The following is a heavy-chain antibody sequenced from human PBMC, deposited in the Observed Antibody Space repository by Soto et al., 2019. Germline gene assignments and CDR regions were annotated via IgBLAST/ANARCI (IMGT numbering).Heavy chain of an antibody. Sequence: SETLSLTCTVSGGSISSGDYYWSWIRQPPGKGLEWIGYIYYSGSTYYNPSLKSRVTISVDTSKNQFSLKLSSVTAADTALYYCARTLGDYVDYWGQGTLVTVSS. D-gene: IGHD4-17*01. CDR1: GGSISSGDYY. J-gene: IGHJ4*02. V-gene: IGHV4-30-4*01. CDR3: ARTLGDYVDY. CDR2: IYYSGST.